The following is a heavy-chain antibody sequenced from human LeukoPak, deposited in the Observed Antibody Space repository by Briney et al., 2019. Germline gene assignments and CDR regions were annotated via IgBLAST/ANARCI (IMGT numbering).Heavy chain of an antibody. CDR2: ISYDGSNK. D-gene: IGHD3-22*01. Sequence: GGSLRLSCAASGFTFSDYYMSWIRQAPGKGLEWVAVISYDGSNKYYADSVKGRFTISRDNSKNTLYLQMNSLRAEDTAVYYCARDFPTKGYYDSSGYSTPDYWGQGTLVTVSS. V-gene: IGHV3-30-3*01. CDR1: GFTFSDYY. J-gene: IGHJ4*02. CDR3: ARDFPTKGYYDSSGYSTPDY.